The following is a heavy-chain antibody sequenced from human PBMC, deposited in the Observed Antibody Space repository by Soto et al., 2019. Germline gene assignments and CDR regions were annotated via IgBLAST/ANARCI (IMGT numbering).Heavy chain of an antibody. V-gene: IGHV4-31*03. Sequence: SETLSLTCTVSGGSISSGGYYWSWIRQHPGKGLEWIGYIYYSGSTYYNPSLKSRVTISVDTSKNQFSLKLSSVTAADTAVYYCARVKGPYGWFDPWGQGTLVTVSS. CDR2: IYYSGST. CDR3: ARVKGPYGWFDP. J-gene: IGHJ5*02. CDR1: GGSISSGGYY. D-gene: IGHD3-10*01.